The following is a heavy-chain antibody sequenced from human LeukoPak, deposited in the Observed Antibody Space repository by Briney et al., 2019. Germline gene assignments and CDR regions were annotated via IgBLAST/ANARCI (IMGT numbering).Heavy chain of an antibody. J-gene: IGHJ5*02. CDR3: ARGGGTGFDP. Sequence: GGSLRLSCAASGFTFSTYDMHWVRQGTGKGLEWVSAVGTGGDTYYSDSVKGRFTISRENAKNSLYLQMNALRVGDTAAYYCARGGGTGFDPWGQGTLVIVSS. V-gene: IGHV3-13*01. D-gene: IGHD3-16*01. CDR2: VGTGGDT. CDR1: GFTFSTYD.